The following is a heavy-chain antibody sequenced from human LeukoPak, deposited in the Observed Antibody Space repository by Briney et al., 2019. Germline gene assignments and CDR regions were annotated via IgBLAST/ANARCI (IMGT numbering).Heavy chain of an antibody. CDR3: AKGERITFGGVTYFDY. V-gene: IGHV3-23*01. Sequence: GGALGLSFAAAGFPFYSHALSWGRPAPGEGVGGVSAISGSGGSTYYADSVKGRFTISRDNSKNTLYLQMNSLRAEDTAVYYCAKGERITFGGVTYFDYWGQGTLVTVSS. CDR2: ISGSGGST. CDR1: GFPFYSHA. J-gene: IGHJ4*02. D-gene: IGHD3-16*01.